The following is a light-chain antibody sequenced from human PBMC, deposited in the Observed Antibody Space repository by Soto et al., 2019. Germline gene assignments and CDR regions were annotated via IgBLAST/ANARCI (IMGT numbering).Light chain of an antibody. CDR3: QQYENRPYP. V-gene: IGKV1-33*01. Sequence: DIQMTQSPSSLSASIGDRVSFTCQASQDISKFLNWYQHKPGQAPSLLIYDASKSQFGVPSRFSGSGSGTDVTFTISSLQPEDNATYYCQQYENRPYPFGPGTKV. CDR1: QDISKF. CDR2: DAS. J-gene: IGKJ3*01.